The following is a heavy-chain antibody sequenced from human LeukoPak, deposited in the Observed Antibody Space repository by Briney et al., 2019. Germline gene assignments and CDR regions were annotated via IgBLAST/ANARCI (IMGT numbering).Heavy chain of an antibody. CDR1: GYTFTGYY. D-gene: IGHD1-26*01. CDR2: INPNSGGP. J-gene: IGHJ4*02. CDR3: ARVVGGYYPYTFYFDY. Sequence: ASVKDSCKAAGYTFTGYYMHWVRPPPGQGVEWVGGINPNSGGPNYPQTFQGRVTITLDTSISTAYMELSRLRSDDTAVYYCARVVGGYYPYTFYFDYWGQGTLVTVSS. V-gene: IGHV1-2*02.